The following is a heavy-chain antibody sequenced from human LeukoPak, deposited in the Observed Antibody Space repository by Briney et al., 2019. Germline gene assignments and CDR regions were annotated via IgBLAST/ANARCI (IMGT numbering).Heavy chain of an antibody. Sequence: GSLRLSCAASGFTFSSYSMNWVRQAPGKGLEWVSYISSSSSTIYYADSVKGRFTISRDNAKNSLYLQMNSLGAEDTAVYYCARGSIAAADIVYYFDYWGQGTLVTVSS. V-gene: IGHV3-48*01. CDR2: ISSSSSTI. CDR3: ARGSIAAADIVYYFDY. CDR1: GFTFSSYS. J-gene: IGHJ4*02. D-gene: IGHD6-13*01.